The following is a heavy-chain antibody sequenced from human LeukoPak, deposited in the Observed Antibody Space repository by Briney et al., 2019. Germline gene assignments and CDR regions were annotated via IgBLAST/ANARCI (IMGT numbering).Heavy chain of an antibody. D-gene: IGHD4-17*01. CDR2: INPNSGGT. CDR1: GYTFTGYY. CDR3: ARNTVTTLTPYYYYYMDV. V-gene: IGHV1-2*02. J-gene: IGHJ6*03. Sequence: ASVKVSCKASGYTFTGYYMHWVRQAPGQGLEWMGWINPNSGGTNYAQKFQGRVTMTRDTSISTAYMELSSLRSEDTAVYYCARNTVTTLTPYYYYYMDVWGKGTTVTISS.